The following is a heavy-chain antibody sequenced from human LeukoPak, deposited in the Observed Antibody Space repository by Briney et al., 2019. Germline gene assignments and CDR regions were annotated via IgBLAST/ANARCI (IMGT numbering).Heavy chain of an antibody. CDR1: GYTFTSYA. CDR3: ASAPLRGVIIPALDY. D-gene: IGHD3-10*01. J-gene: IGHJ4*02. V-gene: IGHV1-3*01. Sequence: SVKVSCKASGYTFTSYAMHWVRQAPGQRLEWMGWINAGNGNTKYSQKFQGRVTITRDTSASTAYMELSSLRSEDTAVYYCASAPLRGVIIPALDYWGQGTLVTVSS. CDR2: INAGNGNT.